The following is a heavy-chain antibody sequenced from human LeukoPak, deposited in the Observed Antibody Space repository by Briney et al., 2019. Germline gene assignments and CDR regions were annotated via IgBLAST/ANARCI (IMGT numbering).Heavy chain of an antibody. D-gene: IGHD1-20*01. Sequence: ASVKVSCKASGYSFRSYGITWVRQAPGQGLEWMGWISVYNVKTHYAQNLQGRVSMTTDTSTSTAYMELRSLRSDDTAVYYCARVNWNWGFDYWGQGTLVTVSS. J-gene: IGHJ4*02. CDR1: GYSFRSYG. V-gene: IGHV1-18*01. CDR3: ARVNWNWGFDY. CDR2: ISVYNVKT.